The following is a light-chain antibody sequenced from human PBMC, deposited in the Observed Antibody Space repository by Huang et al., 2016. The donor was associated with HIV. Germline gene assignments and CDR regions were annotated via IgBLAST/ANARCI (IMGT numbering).Light chain of an antibody. CDR3: QKYDSAPRT. CDR1: QVIGNS. Sequence: DIQMTQSPSSLSAFVGDTVTITCRASQVIGNSLAWYQQNTGRPPKLLIYVASTLQTGVPSRFSGSGSGTDFTLTISNLQTEDIATYYCQKYDSAPRTFGQGTRV. V-gene: IGKV1-27*01. J-gene: IGKJ1*01. CDR2: VAS.